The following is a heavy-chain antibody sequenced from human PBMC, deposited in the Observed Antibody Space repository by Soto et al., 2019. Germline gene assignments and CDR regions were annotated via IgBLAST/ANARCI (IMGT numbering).Heavy chain of an antibody. V-gene: IGHV3-23*01. CDR2: ISGSGGST. Sequence: GGSLRLSCAASGFTFSSYAMSWVRQAPGKGLEWVSAISGSGGSTYYADSVKGRFTISRDNSKTTLYLQMNSLRAEDTAVYYCAKDSYGEWHRLFDYWGQGTLVTVSS. CDR1: GFTFSSYA. J-gene: IGHJ4*02. D-gene: IGHD4-17*01. CDR3: AKDSYGEWHRLFDY.